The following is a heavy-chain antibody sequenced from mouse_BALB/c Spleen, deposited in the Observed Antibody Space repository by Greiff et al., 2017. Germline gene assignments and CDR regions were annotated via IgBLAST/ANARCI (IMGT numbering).Heavy chain of an antibody. Sequence: EVKLQESGGDLVKPGGSLKLSCAASGFTFSSYGMSWVRQTPEKRLELVAAINSNGGSTYYPDTVKGRFTISRDNAKNTLYLQMSSLKSEDTALYYCARHYYGSSYFDYWGQGTTLTVSS. D-gene: IGHD1-1*01. CDR1: GFTFSSYG. V-gene: IGHV5-6-2*01. CDR2: INSNGGST. J-gene: IGHJ2*01. CDR3: ARHYYGSSYFDY.